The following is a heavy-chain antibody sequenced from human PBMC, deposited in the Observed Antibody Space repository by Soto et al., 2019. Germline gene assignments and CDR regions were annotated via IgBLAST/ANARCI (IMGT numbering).Heavy chain of an antibody. Sequence: GGSLRLSCAASGFTFSSYSMNWVRQAPGKGLEWVSSISSSSSYIYYADSVKGRFTISRDNAKNSLYLQMNSLRAEDTAVYYCARPRRFGGAFDIWGQGTMVTVSS. V-gene: IGHV3-21*01. CDR1: GFTFSSYS. CDR2: ISSSSSYI. D-gene: IGHD3-10*01. J-gene: IGHJ3*02. CDR3: ARPRRFGGAFDI.